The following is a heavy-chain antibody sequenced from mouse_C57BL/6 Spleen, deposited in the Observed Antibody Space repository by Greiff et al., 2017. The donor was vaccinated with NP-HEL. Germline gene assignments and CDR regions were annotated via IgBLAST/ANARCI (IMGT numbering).Heavy chain of an antibody. Sequence: EVQLVESGPGLVKPSQSLSLTCSVTGYSITSGYYWNWIRQFPGNKLEWMGNISYDGSNNYNPSLKNRISITRDTSKNQFFLKLNSVTTEDTATYYCARALDYYAMDYWGQGTSVTVSS. CDR3: ARALDYYAMDY. CDR2: ISYDGSN. V-gene: IGHV3-6*01. CDR1: GYSITSGYY. J-gene: IGHJ4*01.